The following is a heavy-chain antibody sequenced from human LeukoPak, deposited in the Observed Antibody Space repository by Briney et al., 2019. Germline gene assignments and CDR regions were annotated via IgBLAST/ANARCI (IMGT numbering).Heavy chain of an antibody. Sequence: GGSLRLSCAASGFTFSSYAMSWVRQAPGKGLEWVSAISGRDDSTYYADSVKGRFTISRDNSRNTLYLQMNSLRAEDTAVYYCAKSGGVRFDPWGQGTLVTVSS. CDR3: AKSGGVRFDP. J-gene: IGHJ5*02. CDR2: ISGRDDST. V-gene: IGHV3-23*01. D-gene: IGHD3-16*01. CDR1: GFTFSSYA.